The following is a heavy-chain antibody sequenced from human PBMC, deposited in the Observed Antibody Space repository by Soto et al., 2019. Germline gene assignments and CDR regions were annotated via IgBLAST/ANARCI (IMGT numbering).Heavy chain of an antibody. CDR3: VRDRPHNWFDP. V-gene: IGHV3-74*01. CDR1: EFTFSSYW. CDR2: VDTDGTTT. J-gene: IGHJ5*02. Sequence: GGSLRLSCAASEFTFSSYWRHWVRQVPGKGLVWVSRVDTDGTTTNYADSVKGRFTTSRDNAKNMVYLQMNDLRAEDTAVYYCVRDRPHNWFDPWGPGTLVTVSS.